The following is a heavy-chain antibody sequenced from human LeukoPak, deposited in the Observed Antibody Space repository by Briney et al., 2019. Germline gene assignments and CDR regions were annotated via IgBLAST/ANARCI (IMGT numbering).Heavy chain of an antibody. CDR1: GFTFSDYA. Sequence: PGGSLRLSCAASGFTFSDYAMSWVRQAPGKGLEWVANIKPDGSDKYFVDSVKGRFTISRDNSQNSLYLQMNSLRAEDTAVYYCAIRYSGYWGQGTLVTVSS. D-gene: IGHD3-9*01. V-gene: IGHV3-7*01. CDR3: AIRYSGY. CDR2: IKPDGSDK. J-gene: IGHJ4*02.